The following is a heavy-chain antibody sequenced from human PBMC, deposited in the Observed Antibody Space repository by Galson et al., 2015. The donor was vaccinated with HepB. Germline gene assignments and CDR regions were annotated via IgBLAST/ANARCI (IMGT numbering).Heavy chain of an antibody. V-gene: IGHV1-24*01. D-gene: IGHD1-26*01. CDR3: ATAGGYYDSPTAHDY. Sequence: SVKVSCKVSGYTLTELSMHWVRQAPGKGLEWMGGFDPEDGETIYAQKFQGRVTMTEDTSTDTAYMELSSLRSEDTAVYYCATAGGYYDSPTAHDYWGQGTLVTVSS. CDR1: GYTLTELS. CDR2: FDPEDGET. J-gene: IGHJ4*02.